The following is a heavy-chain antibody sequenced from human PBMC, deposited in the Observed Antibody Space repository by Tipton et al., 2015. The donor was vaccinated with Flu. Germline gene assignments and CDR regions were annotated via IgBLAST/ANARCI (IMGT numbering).Heavy chain of an antibody. J-gene: IGHJ2*01. D-gene: IGHD3-22*01. CDR1: GGSISSYY. CDR3: AREHFYDVDLLVWYIDL. CDR2: IHYTGRT. V-gene: IGHV4-59*01. Sequence: TLSLTCTVSGGSISSYYYNWIRQPPGKGLEWIGYIHYTGRTSYNSSLKSRVTISLGASKNQFSLKLSSVTAADTAVYYCAREHFYDVDLLVWYIDLWGRGTLVTVSS.